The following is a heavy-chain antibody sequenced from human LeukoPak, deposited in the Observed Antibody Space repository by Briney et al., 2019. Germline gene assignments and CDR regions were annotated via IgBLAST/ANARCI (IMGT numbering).Heavy chain of an antibody. CDR3: AKGIQWELPLEY. Sequence: PGGSLRLSCAASGFTFRNYAMSRVRQAPGKGLEWVSVISGRGDKTYYAGSAKGRFTISRDNSKNTLYLQMNSLRDVDTAIYYCAKGIQWELPLEYWGQGTLVTVSS. CDR2: ISGRGDKT. V-gene: IGHV3-23*01. D-gene: IGHD1-26*01. J-gene: IGHJ4*02. CDR1: GFTFRNYA.